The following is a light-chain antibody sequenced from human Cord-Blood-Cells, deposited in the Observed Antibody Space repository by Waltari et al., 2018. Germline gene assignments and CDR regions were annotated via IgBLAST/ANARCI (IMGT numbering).Light chain of an antibody. CDR3: QQRSNFLT. CDR2: DAS. CDR1: QSVSSY. Sequence: EIVLTQSPATLSLPPGERATLSCRASQSVSSYLAWYQQKPGQAPRLLIYDASNRATGIPARFSGSGSGTDFTRTISSLEPEDFAVYYCQQRSNFLTFGGGTKVEIK. V-gene: IGKV3-11*01. J-gene: IGKJ4*01.